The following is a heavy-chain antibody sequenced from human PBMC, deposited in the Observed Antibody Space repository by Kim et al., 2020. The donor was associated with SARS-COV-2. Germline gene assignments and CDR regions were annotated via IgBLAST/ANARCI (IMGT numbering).Heavy chain of an antibody. CDR1: GGSISSSSYY. D-gene: IGHD2-15*01. CDR2: IYYSGST. J-gene: IGHJ4*02. Sequence: SETLSLTCTVSGGSISSSSYYWGWIRQPPGKGLEWIGSIYYSGSTYYNPSLKSRVTISVDTSKNQFSLKLSSVTAADTAVYYCARVVVVAATQAEFDYWGQGTLVTVSS. V-gene: IGHV4-39*01. CDR3: ARVVVVAATQAEFDY.